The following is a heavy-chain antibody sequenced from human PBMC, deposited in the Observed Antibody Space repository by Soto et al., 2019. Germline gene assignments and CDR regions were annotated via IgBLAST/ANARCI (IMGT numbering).Heavy chain of an antibody. Sequence: VGSLRLSCAASGFTFSSYAMHWVRQAPGKGLEWVAVISYDGSNKYYADSVKGRFTISRDNSKNTLYLQMNSLRAEDTAVYYCARDIAAAGNHYYYGMDVWGQGTTVTVSS. CDR1: GFTFSSYA. J-gene: IGHJ6*02. D-gene: IGHD6-13*01. CDR3: ARDIAAAGNHYYYGMDV. CDR2: ISYDGSNK. V-gene: IGHV3-30-3*01.